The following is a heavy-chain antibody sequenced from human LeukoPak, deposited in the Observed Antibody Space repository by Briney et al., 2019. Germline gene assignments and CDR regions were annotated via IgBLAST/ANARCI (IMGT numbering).Heavy chain of an antibody. D-gene: IGHD3-10*01. J-gene: IGHJ4*02. CDR2: IYTSGST. CDR3: VKSTYYYGSGSPFSPLDY. CDR1: GGSFSGYY. V-gene: IGHV4-59*10. Sequence: PSETLSLTCAVYGGSFSGYYWSWIRQPAGKGLEWIGRIYTSGSTNYNPSLKSRVTISVDTSKNQFSLKLSSVTAADTAVYYCVKSTYYYGSGSPFSPLDYWGQGTLVTVSS.